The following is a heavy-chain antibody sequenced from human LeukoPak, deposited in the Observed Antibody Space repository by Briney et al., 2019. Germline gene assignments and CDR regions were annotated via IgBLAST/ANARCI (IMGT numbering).Heavy chain of an antibody. V-gene: IGHV3-48*03. CDR1: GFTFSNYE. Sequence: PGGSLRLSCAASGFTFSNYEMNWVRQAPGKGLEWVSYISSSGSTIYYADSVKGRFTISRDNAKNSLYLQMNSLRAEDTAVYYCARDVPAAAGGIDYWGQGTLVTLPS. CDR3: ARDVPAAAGGIDY. D-gene: IGHD2-2*01. CDR2: ISSSGSTI. J-gene: IGHJ4*02.